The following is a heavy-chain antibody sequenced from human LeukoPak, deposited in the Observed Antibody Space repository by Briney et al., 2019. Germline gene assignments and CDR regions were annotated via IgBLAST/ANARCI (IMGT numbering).Heavy chain of an antibody. Sequence: ASVTVSCKASGYTFTGSYMHWVRQAPGQGLEWMGWINPNTGGTKYAQKFQGRVTMTRDTSVSAAYMEVSRLRSDDTAVYYCARAPPYSLYYFDYWGQGTLVTVSS. J-gene: IGHJ4*02. CDR3: ARAPPYSLYYFDY. D-gene: IGHD2-21*01. CDR2: INPNTGGT. V-gene: IGHV1-2*02. CDR1: GYTFTGSY.